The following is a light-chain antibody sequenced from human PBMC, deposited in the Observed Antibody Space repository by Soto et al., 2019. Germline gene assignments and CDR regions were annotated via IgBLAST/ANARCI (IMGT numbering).Light chain of an antibody. V-gene: IGKV1-5*01. J-gene: IGKJ2*01. CDR1: QSISSW. CDR2: DAS. CDR3: QHYNSNPFT. Sequence: IQMSQSRSTLSASVGDRVTITCRASQSISSWLAWYQQEPGKAPKLLIYDASSLKSGVPTRFSGSGSGTEFTLTISSLQPDDFATYYCQHYNSNPFTFGQGPKVDIK.